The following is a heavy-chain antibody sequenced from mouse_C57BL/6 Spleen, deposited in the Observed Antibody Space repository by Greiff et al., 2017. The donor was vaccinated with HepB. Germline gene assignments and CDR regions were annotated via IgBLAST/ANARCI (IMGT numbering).Heavy chain of an antibody. V-gene: IGHV1-66*01. Sequence: QVQRKQFGPELVKPGASGKISCKASGYSSPSYYIHWVKQRPGQGLEWIGWIYPGSGNTKYNEKFKGKATLTADTSSSTAYMQLSSLTSEDSAVYYCAGPNWYYFDYWGQGTTLTVSS. CDR2: IYPGSGNT. J-gene: IGHJ2*01. CDR1: GYSSPSYY. D-gene: IGHD4-1*01. CDR3: AGPNWYYFDY.